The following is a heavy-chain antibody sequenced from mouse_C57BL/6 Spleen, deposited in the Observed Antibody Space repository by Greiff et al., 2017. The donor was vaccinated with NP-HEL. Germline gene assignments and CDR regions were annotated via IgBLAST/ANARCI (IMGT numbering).Heavy chain of an antibody. V-gene: IGHV1-4*01. D-gene: IGHD3-2*02. Sequence: QVQLQQSGAELARPGASVKMSCKASGYTFTSYTMHWVKQRPGQGLEWIGYINPSSGYTKYNQKFKDKATLTADKSSSTAYMQLRSLTSEDSAVYYCAPRSSGYVAMDYWGQGTSVTVSS. J-gene: IGHJ4*01. CDR2: INPSSGYT. CDR1: GYTFTSYT. CDR3: APRSSGYVAMDY.